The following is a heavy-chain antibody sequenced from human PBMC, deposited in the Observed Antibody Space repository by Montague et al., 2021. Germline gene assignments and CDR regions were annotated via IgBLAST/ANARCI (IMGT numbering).Heavy chain of an antibody. V-gene: IGHV3-7*03. CDR3: ARNPAYGALDY. D-gene: IGHD4/OR15-4a*01. J-gene: IGHJ4*02. CDR1: GLIFSNSW. CDR2: ITPDGSHV. Sequence: SLRLSCAASGLIFSNSWIAWVRLPPGKGLEWVAGITPDGSHVGYVDSVKGRFTVSKDNAKNSLFLQMNSLRGDDTALYYCARNPAYGALDYWGQGTQVTVSS.